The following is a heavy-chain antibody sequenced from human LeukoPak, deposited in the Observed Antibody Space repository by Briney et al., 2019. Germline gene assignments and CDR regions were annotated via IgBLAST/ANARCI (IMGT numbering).Heavy chain of an antibody. CDR3: ARAVGDFWSVRWFDP. D-gene: IGHD3-3*01. CDR2: IIPIFGTA. Sequence: ASVKVSCKASGGTFSSYAISWVRQAPGQGLEWMGGIIPIFGTANYAQKFQGRVTITADESTSTAYMELSSLRSEDTAVYYCARAVGDFWSVRWFDPRGQGTLVTVSS. J-gene: IGHJ5*02. V-gene: IGHV1-69*01. CDR1: GGTFSSYA.